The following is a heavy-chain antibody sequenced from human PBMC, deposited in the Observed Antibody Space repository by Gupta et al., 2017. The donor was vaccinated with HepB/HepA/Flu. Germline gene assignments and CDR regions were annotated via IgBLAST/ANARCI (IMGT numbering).Heavy chain of an antibody. D-gene: IGHD1-1*01. Sequence: EVQVLESGGDLVQPGGSLRLSCSASGFPFSSADMAWARQGPGRGLEWVSVISGDGFATYYADSVKGRFTISRDNSKNTLYLQMSRLRDEDTAVYYCAWKYYYYMAVWGKGTTVAVSS. CDR2: ISGDGFAT. CDR1: GFPFSSAD. J-gene: IGHJ6*03. V-gene: IGHV3-23*01. CDR3: AWKYYYYMAV.